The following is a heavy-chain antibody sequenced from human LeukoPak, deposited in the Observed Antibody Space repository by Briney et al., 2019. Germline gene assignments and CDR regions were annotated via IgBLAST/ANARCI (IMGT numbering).Heavy chain of an antibody. CDR3: ARVGSAAATADY. D-gene: IGHD6-25*01. Sequence: ASVKVSCKASGYTFTTYYMHWMRQAPGQGPERMGIINPRGGSTDYARKFQGRITMTSDTSTSTVYMELNSLTSDDTAIYFCARVGSAAATADYWGQGTLVTVSS. J-gene: IGHJ4*02. CDR2: INPRGGST. V-gene: IGHV1-46*01. CDR1: GYTFTTYY.